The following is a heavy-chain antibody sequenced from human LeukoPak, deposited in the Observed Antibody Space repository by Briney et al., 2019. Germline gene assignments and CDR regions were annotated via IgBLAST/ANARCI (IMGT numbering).Heavy chain of an antibody. V-gene: IGHV4-39*01. D-gene: IGHD3-22*01. CDR2: IYYSGST. J-gene: IGHJ3*02. Sequence: PSETLSLTCTVSGGSISSSSYYWGWIRQPPGKGLEWIGSIYYSGSTYYNPSLKSRVTISVDTSKNQFSLELSSVTAADTAVYYCARGEFYDSSGYYYTKTDAFDIWGQGTMVTVSS. CDR3: ARGEFYDSSGYYYTKTDAFDI. CDR1: GGSISSSSYY.